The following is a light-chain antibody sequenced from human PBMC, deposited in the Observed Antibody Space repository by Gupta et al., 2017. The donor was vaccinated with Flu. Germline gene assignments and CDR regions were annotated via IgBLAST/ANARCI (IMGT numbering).Light chain of an antibody. J-gene: IGLJ1*01. CDR2: DVS. Sequence: QSALTQPASVSGSPGPSITISCTGTSSDVGGYNSVSWYQHHPGKAPKLMIYDVSNWPSGVSDRFSGSKSGNTASLTISGLQAEDEAEYYCSSYTSSTTLVFGTGTKVNV. CDR3: SSYTSSTTLV. V-gene: IGLV2-14*01. CDR1: SSDVGGYNS.